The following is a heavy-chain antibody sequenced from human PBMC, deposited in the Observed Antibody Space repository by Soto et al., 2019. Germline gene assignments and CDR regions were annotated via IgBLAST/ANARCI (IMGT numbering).Heavy chain of an antibody. CDR3: VRDYGGY. Sequence: EVQLVESGGGLVQPGGSLRLSCAASGFAFSSLWMSWVRQAPGKGLVWVASIKEDGSVEDYVDSVRGRFRISRDNAKNSLYLQMNSLRGEDTSLYYCVRDYGGYWGQGVLVTVSS. D-gene: IGHD3-10*01. CDR1: GFAFSSLW. V-gene: IGHV3-7*01. J-gene: IGHJ4*02. CDR2: IKEDGSVE.